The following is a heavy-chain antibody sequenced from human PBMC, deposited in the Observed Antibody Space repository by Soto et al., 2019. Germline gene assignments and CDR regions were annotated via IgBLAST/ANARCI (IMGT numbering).Heavy chain of an antibody. CDR1: GFAFSSYS. Sequence: EVQLVESGGGLVKPGGSLRLSCAASGFAFSSYSMNWVRQAPGKGLEWVAFITIRSSYIYYADSVRGRFTISRDNAKNSLYLQMDGLRAEDTAVYYCARDDVWLVLDYWGQGTLVTVSS. J-gene: IGHJ4*02. CDR3: ARDDVWLVLDY. CDR2: ITIRSSYI. V-gene: IGHV3-21*06. D-gene: IGHD6-19*01.